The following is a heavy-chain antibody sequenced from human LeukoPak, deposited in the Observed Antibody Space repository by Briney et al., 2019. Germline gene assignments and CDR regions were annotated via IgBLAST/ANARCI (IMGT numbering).Heavy chain of an antibody. D-gene: IGHD6-13*01. CDR1: GFTFSSYA. CDR2: ISGSGGST. V-gene: IGHV3-23*01. CDR3: AKNAAAGRGRAFDI. Sequence: RGSLRLSCAASGFTFSSYAMSWVRQTPGKGLEWVSTISGSGGSTYYADSVKGRFTISRDNSKNTLYLQVNSLRAEDTAVYYCAKNAAAGRGRAFDIWGQGTLVTVSS. J-gene: IGHJ3*02.